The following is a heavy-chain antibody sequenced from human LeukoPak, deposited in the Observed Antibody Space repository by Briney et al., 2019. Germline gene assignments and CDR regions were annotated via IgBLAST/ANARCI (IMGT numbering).Heavy chain of an antibody. CDR2: INHSGST. J-gene: IGHJ4*02. D-gene: IGHD6-19*01. CDR1: GGSISSGGYY. V-gene: IGHV4-30-2*01. CDR3: ARGPIYSSGWYGY. Sequence: SQTLSLTCTVSGGSISSGGYYWSWIRQPPGKGLEWIGEINHSGSTNYNPSLKSRVTISVDTSKNQFSLKLSSVTAADTAVYYCARGPIYSSGWYGYWGQGTLVTVSS.